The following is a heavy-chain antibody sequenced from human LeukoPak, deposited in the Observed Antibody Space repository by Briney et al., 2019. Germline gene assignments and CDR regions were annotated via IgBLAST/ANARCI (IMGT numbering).Heavy chain of an antibody. CDR3: ARDVYDYVWGSYRYAFDI. D-gene: IGHD3-16*02. V-gene: IGHV4-39*07. CDR2: IYYSGST. Sequence: SETLSLTCTVSGGSISSSSYYWGWIRQPPGKGLEWIGSIYYSGSTYYNPSLKSRVTISVDTSKNQFSLKLSSVTAADTAVYYCARDVYDYVWGSYRYAFDIWGQGTMVTVSS. J-gene: IGHJ3*02. CDR1: GGSISSSSYY.